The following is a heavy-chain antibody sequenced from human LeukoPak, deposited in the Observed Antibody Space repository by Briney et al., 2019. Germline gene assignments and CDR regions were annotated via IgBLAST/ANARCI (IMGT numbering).Heavy chain of an antibody. Sequence: SETLSLTCTVSGGSISGDYWSWIRQPAGKGLEWIGRIYSSGRTDYNPSLKSRVTMSVDTSKNQFSLKLNSVTAADTAVYYCARGPHYALGIYFDYWGQGTLVTVSS. CDR1: GGSISGDY. V-gene: IGHV4-4*07. D-gene: IGHD7-27*01. CDR3: ARGPHYALGIYFDY. J-gene: IGHJ4*02. CDR2: IYSSGRT.